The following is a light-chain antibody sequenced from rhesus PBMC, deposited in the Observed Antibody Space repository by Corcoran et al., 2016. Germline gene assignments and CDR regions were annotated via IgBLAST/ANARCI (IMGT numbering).Light chain of an antibody. J-gene: IGKJ3*01. Sequence: DIQLTQSPSSLSASVGDRVTITCRARQGISSFLAWYQQKPGKAPNLLIYDAPNLQSGVPSRFSGSGSGTDFTLTISSLRPEDFAFYYCQQRNIYPFTFGPGTKLDIK. CDR2: DAP. CDR1: QGISSF. CDR3: QQRNIYPFT. V-gene: IGKV1-38*01.